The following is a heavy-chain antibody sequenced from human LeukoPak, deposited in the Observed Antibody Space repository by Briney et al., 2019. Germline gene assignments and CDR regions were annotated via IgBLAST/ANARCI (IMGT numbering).Heavy chain of an antibody. V-gene: IGHV4-59*08. J-gene: IGHJ4*02. CDR1: GGSISSYY. CDR2: IYYSGST. D-gene: IGHD3-22*01. CDR3: ARHYRLYYYDSSGYDY. Sequence: TSETLSLTCTVSGGSISSYYWSWIRQPPGKGLEWIGYIYYSGSTNYNPSLKSRVTISVDTSKNQFSLKLSSVTAADTAVYYCARHYRLYYYDSSGYDYWGQGTPVTVSS.